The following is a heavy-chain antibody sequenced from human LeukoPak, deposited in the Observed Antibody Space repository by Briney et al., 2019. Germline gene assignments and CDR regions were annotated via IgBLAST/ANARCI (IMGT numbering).Heavy chain of an antibody. V-gene: IGHV4-39*07. D-gene: IGHD3-16*01. CDR3: ARHVEGNPYRGFDS. CDR2: IYYSGST. CDR1: GGSISSSSYY. J-gene: IGHJ4*02. Sequence: SETLSLTCTVSGGSISSSSYYWGWIRQPPGKGLEWIGSIYYSGSTYYNPSLKSRVTISVDTSKNQFSLKLSSVTAADTAVYYCARHVEGNPYRGFDSWGQGTLVTVSS.